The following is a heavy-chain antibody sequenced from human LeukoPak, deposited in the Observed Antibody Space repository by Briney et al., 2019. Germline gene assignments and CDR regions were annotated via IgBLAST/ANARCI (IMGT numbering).Heavy chain of an antibody. CDR3: VKDLYRGTTIVTVFES. CDR1: GFNFDDYT. CDR2: INWNGDIT. D-gene: IGHD1-26*01. J-gene: IGHJ4*02. V-gene: IGHV3-43*01. Sequence: SVGSLRLSCAASGFNFDDYTMHWVRQRPGKGLEWLSFINWNGDITYYADSVRGRFTISRDNSKNSLFLRMNSLTPDDTALYYCVKDLYRGTTIVTVFESWGQGALVSVSS.